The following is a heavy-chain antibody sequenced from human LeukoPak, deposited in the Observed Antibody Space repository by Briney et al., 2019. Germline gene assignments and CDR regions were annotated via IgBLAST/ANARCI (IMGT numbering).Heavy chain of an antibody. Sequence: PSETLSLTCIVSGGSVSSGSYYWSWIRQPPGKGLEWIGYIYYSGSTNYNPSLKSRVTISVDTSKNQFSLKLSSVTAADTAVYYCARGIAAARFDYWGQGTLVTVSS. CDR1: GGSVSSGSYY. D-gene: IGHD6-13*01. CDR3: ARGIAAARFDY. CDR2: IYYSGST. V-gene: IGHV4-61*01. J-gene: IGHJ4*02.